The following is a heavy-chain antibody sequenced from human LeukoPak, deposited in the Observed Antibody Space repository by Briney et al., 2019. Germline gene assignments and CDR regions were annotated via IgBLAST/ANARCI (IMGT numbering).Heavy chain of an antibody. D-gene: IGHD3-10*01. CDR2: ISSGGSTI. Sequence: PGGSLRLSCAASGFTFSDYYMNWIRQAPGKGLEWLSYISSGGSTIDYADFVKGRFTISRDNAKNSLYLQMNSLRAGDTAVYYCARDRASRYGMDVWGQGTTVTVSS. V-gene: IGHV3-11*01. J-gene: IGHJ6*02. CDR3: ARDRASRYGMDV. CDR1: GFTFSDYY.